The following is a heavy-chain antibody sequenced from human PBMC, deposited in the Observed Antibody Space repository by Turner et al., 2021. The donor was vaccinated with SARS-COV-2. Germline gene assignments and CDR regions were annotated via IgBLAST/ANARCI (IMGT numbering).Heavy chain of an antibody. D-gene: IGHD1-26*01. J-gene: IGHJ5*02. Sequence: QVQLQQWGAGLLKPSETLSLSCAVHGGSFRGYYWSWIRQPPGKGLDWIGEINHSGSTNYNPSLKSRISISIDTAKNQFSLNLNSVTAADTAVYDCARAGREGFDPWGQGTLVTVSS. V-gene: IGHV4-34*01. CDR1: GGSFRGYY. CDR2: INHSGST. CDR3: ARAGREGFDP.